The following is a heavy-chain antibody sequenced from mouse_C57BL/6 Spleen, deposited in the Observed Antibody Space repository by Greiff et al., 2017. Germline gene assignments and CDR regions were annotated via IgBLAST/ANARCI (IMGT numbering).Heavy chain of an antibody. D-gene: IGHD1-1*01. CDR3: ARAPFITTVVASRNFDY. CDR1: GYTFTSYW. CDR2: IDPNSGGT. V-gene: IGHV1-72*01. J-gene: IGHJ2*01. Sequence: QVQLQQSGAELVQPGASVKLSCKASGYTFTSYWMHWVKQRPGRGLEWIGRIDPNSGGTKYNEKFKSKATLTVDKPSSTAYMQLSSLTSEDSAVYYCARAPFITTVVASRNFDYWGQGTTLTVSS.